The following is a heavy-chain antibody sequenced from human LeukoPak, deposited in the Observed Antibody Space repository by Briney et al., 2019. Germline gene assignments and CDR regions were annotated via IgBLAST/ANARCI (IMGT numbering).Heavy chain of an antibody. CDR2: INHSGGT. D-gene: IGHD5-24*01. V-gene: IGHV4-34*01. J-gene: IGHJ4*02. CDR3: AKKTKATIAFDY. CDR1: GGSFSGYY. Sequence: PSETLSLTCAVYGGSFSGYYWSWIRQPPGKGLEWIGEINHSGGTNYNPSLKSRVTISVDTSKNQFSLKLSSVTAADTAVYYCAKKTKATIAFDYWGQGTLVTVSS.